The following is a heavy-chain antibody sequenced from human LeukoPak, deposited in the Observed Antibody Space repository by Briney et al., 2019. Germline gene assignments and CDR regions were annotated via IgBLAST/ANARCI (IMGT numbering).Heavy chain of an antibody. CDR1: GFTFSSYT. D-gene: IGHD3-10*01. J-gene: IGHJ4*02. CDR3: ARAYYGSGSYYVDY. Sequence: GGSLRLSCAASGFTFSSYTMNWVRQAPGKGLEWVSTISASGDRTWYADSVKGRFTISRDNSKNTLFLQMNSLRAEDTAVYYCARAYYGSGSYYVDYWGQGTLVTVSS. V-gene: IGHV3-23*01. CDR2: ISASGDRT.